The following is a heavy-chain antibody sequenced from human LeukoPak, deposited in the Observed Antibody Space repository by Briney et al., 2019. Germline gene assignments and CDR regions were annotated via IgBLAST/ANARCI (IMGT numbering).Heavy chain of an antibody. V-gene: IGHV4-59*08. J-gene: IGHJ4*02. CDR1: AGSISNYY. Sequence: PSETLSLTCTVSAGSISNYYWSWIRQPPGKGLEWIGYISYSGSTNYNPSLKSRVTISVDTSKNQFSLKLSSVTAADTAVYHCARLGPAAGTSFDYWGQGTLVTVSS. CDR2: ISYSGST. CDR3: ARLGPAAGTSFDY. D-gene: IGHD6-13*01.